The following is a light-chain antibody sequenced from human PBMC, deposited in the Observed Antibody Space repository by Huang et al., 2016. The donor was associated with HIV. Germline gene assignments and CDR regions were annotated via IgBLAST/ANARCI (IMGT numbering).Light chain of an antibody. J-gene: IGKJ1*01. Sequence: DIQMTQSPPSLSASVGDRVTFTCRANQNITKSLNWYQQKPGKAPTLLIYTASTLESGVPSRFSGSGSASRFTLSIGNLQPEDFATYYCQQSFSVPRTFG. CDR1: QNITKS. CDR3: QQSFSVPRT. V-gene: IGKV1-39*01. CDR2: TAS.